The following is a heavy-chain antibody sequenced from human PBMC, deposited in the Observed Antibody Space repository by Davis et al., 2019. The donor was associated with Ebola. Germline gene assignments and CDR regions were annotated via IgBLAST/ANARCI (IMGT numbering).Heavy chain of an antibody. CDR3: ARGPEYHLLSDYYYMDV. Sequence: SQTLSLTCAVYGGSLTGYYWSWIRQPPGKGLEWIGEINHGGSANYNPSLKSRLTLSVDSSKNQLSLKLTSLSAADTAVYYCARGPEYHLLSDYYYMDVWGKGTTVTVSS. D-gene: IGHD2-2*01. CDR1: GGSLTGYY. J-gene: IGHJ6*03. V-gene: IGHV4-34*01. CDR2: INHGGSA.